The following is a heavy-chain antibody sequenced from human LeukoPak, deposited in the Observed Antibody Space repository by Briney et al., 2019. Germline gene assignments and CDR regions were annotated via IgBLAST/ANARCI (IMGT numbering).Heavy chain of an antibody. D-gene: IGHD6-19*01. V-gene: IGHV1-2*02. J-gene: IGHJ4*02. CDR3: ARSNIAVAGTLGRYFDY. Sequence: ASVKVSCKASGYTFTGYYMHWVRQAPGQGLEWMGWINPNSGGTNYAQKFQGRVTMTRDTSISTAYMELSRLRSDDTAVYYCARSNIAVAGTLGRYFDYWGQGTLVTVSS. CDR1: GYTFTGYY. CDR2: INPNSGGT.